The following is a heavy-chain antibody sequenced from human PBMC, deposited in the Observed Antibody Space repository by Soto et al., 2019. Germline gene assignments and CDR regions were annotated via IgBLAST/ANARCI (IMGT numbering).Heavy chain of an antibody. Sequence: GGSLRLSCAASGFAFSSHGIHWVRQAPGKGLEWVAFISYDGSNDYYVDSVKGRFTISRDNSKNTLYLQMISLRAEDTAVYYCAKDQAGYCSGGSCYHSGMDVWGKGTTVTVSS. V-gene: IGHV3-30*18. CDR3: AKDQAGYCSGGSCYHSGMDV. CDR2: ISYDGSND. J-gene: IGHJ6*04. CDR1: GFAFSSHG. D-gene: IGHD2-15*01.